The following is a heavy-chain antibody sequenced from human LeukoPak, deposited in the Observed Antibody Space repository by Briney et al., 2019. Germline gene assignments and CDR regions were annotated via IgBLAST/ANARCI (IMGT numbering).Heavy chain of an antibody. CDR1: GGTFSSYA. J-gene: IGHJ4*02. CDR2: IIPILGIA. CDR3: AYCGGDCYSKLTPSYYFDY. V-gene: IGHV1-69*04. Sequence: SVKVSCKASGGTFSSYAISWVRQAPGQGLEWMGRIIPILGIANYAQKFQGRVTITADKSTSTAYMGLSSLRSEDTAVYYCAYCGGDCYSKLTPSYYFDYWGQGTLVTVSS. D-gene: IGHD2-21*02.